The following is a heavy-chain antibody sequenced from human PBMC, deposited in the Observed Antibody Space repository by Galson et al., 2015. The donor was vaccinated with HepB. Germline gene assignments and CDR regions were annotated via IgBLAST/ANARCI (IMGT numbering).Heavy chain of an antibody. Sequence: SVSSNSAAWNWIRQSPSRGLEWLGRTYYRSKWYNSYAVSVKSRITINPDTTKNQFSLQLNSVTPEDTAIYYCARQLAYCVANTCQIFFDYWGQGTLVTVSS. CDR2: TYYRSKWYN. V-gene: IGHV6-1*01. CDR3: ARQLAYCVANTCQIFFDY. D-gene: IGHD2-21*01. CDR1: SVSSNSAA. J-gene: IGHJ4*02.